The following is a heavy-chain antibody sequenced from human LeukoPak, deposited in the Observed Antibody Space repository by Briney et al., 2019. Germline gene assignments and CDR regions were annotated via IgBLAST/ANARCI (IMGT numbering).Heavy chain of an antibody. CDR1: GGTFSSYA. Sequence: GASVKVSCKAPGGTFSSYAISWVRQAPGQGLEWMGGIIPIFGTANYAQKFQGRVTITADESTSTAYMELSSLRAEDTAVYYCAKDPFEALLWFGELFPGGGPYDAFDIWGQGTMVTVSS. J-gene: IGHJ3*02. D-gene: IGHD3-10*01. CDR2: IIPIFGTA. CDR3: AKDPFEALLWFGELFPGGGPYDAFDI. V-gene: IGHV1-69*13.